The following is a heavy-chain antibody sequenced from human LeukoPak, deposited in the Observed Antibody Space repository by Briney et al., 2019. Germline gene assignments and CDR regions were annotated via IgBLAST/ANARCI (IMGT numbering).Heavy chain of an antibody. V-gene: IGHV4-61*02. CDR2: IYTSGST. D-gene: IGHD5-18*01. J-gene: IGHJ4*02. Sequence: PSETLSLTCTVSGGSISSGSYYWSWIRQPAGKGLEWIGRIYTSGSTNYNPSLKSRVTISVDTSKNQFSLKLSSVTAADTAVYYRARDRSDNRKDTAMVLWGQGTLVTVSS. CDR1: GGSISSGSYY. CDR3: ARDRSDNRKDTAMVL.